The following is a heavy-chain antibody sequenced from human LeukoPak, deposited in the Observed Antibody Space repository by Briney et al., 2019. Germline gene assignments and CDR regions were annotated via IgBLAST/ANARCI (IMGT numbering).Heavy chain of an antibody. CDR1: GGSISSYY. CDR3: ARRVCITIFGVVICFDY. V-gene: IGHV4-59*12. CDR2: IYYSGST. D-gene: IGHD3-3*01. J-gene: IGHJ4*02. Sequence: PSETLSLTCTVSGGSISSYYWSWIRQPPGKGLEWIGYIYYSGSTNYNPSLKSRVTISVDTSKNQFSLKLSSVTAADTAVYYCARRVCITIFGVVICFDYWGQGTLVTVSS.